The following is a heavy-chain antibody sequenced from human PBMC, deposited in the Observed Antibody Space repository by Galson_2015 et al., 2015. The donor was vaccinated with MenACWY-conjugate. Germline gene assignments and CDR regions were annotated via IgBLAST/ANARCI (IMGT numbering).Heavy chain of an antibody. V-gene: IGHV3-30*18. CDR1: GFTFSSYG. J-gene: IGHJ4*02. CDR2: ISYDGSNK. D-gene: IGHD4-23*01. Sequence: SLRLSCAASGFTFSSYGMHWVRQAPGKGLEWVAVISYDGSNKYYADSVKGRFTISRDNSKNTLYLQMNSLRAEDTAVYYCAKVPFPYGGNSAHPDYWGQGTLVTVSS. CDR3: AKVPFPYGGNSAHPDY.